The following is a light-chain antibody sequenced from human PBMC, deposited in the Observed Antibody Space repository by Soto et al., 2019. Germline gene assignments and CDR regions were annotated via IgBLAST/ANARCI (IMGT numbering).Light chain of an antibody. Sequence: EIVMTQSPATLSVSPGERATLSCRASQSVSRNLAWYQQKPGQPPRLLIYDASTRATGVPARFGGSGSGTEFTLTISGLQSEDFAVYYCQQYDSWPPLFTFGPGTKVDLK. J-gene: IGKJ3*01. CDR3: QQYDSWPPLFT. CDR2: DAS. CDR1: QSVSRN. V-gene: IGKV3-15*01.